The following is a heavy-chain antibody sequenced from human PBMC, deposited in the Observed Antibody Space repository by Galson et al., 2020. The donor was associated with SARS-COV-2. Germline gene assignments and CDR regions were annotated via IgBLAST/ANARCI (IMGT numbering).Heavy chain of an antibody. CDR1: GFTFSIYA. CDR3: AKDPANSPYCSSSGCYGDVFDM. CDR2: IDAGGDSI. V-gene: IGHV3-23*01. D-gene: IGHD2-2*01. J-gene: IGHJ3*02. Sequence: GGSLRLSCAASGFTFSIYAMSWVRQAPGKGLEWVAVIDAGGDSIYYADPVKGRLTISRDNSENTLYLQMNSLRVEDTAVYFCAKDPANSPYCSSSGCYGDVFDMWGQGTMVTVAS.